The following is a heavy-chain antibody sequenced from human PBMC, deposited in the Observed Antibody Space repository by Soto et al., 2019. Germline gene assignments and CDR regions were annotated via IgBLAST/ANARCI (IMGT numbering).Heavy chain of an antibody. D-gene: IGHD2-8*02. CDR1: GGSINTFY. V-gene: IGHV4-4*07. CDR3: SGGSNWFDT. Sequence: PSETLSLTCSVSGGSINTFYWSWVRQPAGKGLEWIGLVFSSGSTNYNPSLKSRVTISVDTSKNQFSLKLSSVTAADTAVYYCSGGSNWFDTWGQGTLVTVSS. J-gene: IGHJ5*02. CDR2: VFSSGST.